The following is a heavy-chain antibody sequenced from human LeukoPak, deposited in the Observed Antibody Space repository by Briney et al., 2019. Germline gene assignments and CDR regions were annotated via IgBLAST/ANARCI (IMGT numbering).Heavy chain of an antibody. CDR2: ISTSSSYI. J-gene: IGHJ5*02. V-gene: IGHV3-21*01. CDR1: GFTFSSYT. Sequence: GGSLRLSCAASGFTFSSYTMNWVRQAPGKGLEWVSSISTSSSYIYYADSVKGRFTISRDNAKNSLYLQMKSLRAEDTAVYYCARGKTSQNIVTRKTYNWFDPWGQGTLVTVSS. D-gene: IGHD2/OR15-2a*01. CDR3: ARGKTSQNIVTRKTYNWFDP.